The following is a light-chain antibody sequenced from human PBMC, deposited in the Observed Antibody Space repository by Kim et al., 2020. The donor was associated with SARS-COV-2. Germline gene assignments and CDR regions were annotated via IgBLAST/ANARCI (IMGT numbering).Light chain of an antibody. CDR3: LLFYSGVQV. CDR2: DTA. Sequence: QAVVTQEPSLTVSPGGTVTLTCASSTGSVTSDHYPYWVQQKPDQAPRTLIYDTANKQSWTPARFSASLLGGKAALTLSDAQPEDEADYYCLLFYSGVQVFGGGTQLTVL. CDR1: TGSVTSDHY. J-gene: IGLJ7*01. V-gene: IGLV7-46*01.